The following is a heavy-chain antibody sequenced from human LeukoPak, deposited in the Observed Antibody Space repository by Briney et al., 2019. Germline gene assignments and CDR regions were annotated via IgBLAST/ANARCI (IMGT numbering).Heavy chain of an antibody. CDR3: ARGSYSSSWYVLDWYFDL. V-gene: IGHV4-34*01. D-gene: IGHD6-13*01. CDR2: INHSGST. J-gene: IGHJ2*01. Sequence: SETLSLTCAVYGGSFSGYYWSWIRQPPGKGLGWIGEINHSGSTSYNPSLKSRVTISVDTSKNQFSLKLSSVTAADTAVYYCARGSYSSSWYVLDWYFDLWGRGTLVTVSS. CDR1: GGSFSGYY.